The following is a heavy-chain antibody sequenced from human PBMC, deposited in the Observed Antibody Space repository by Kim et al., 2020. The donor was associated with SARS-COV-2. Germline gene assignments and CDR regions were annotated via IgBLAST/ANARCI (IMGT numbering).Heavy chain of an antibody. Sequence: PSLKSRVTISVDTSKNQFSLKLSSVTAADTAVYYCARGYYGSGSYLVDYWGQGTLVTVSS. CDR3: ARGYYGSGSYLVDY. D-gene: IGHD3-10*01. J-gene: IGHJ4*02. V-gene: IGHV4-34*01.